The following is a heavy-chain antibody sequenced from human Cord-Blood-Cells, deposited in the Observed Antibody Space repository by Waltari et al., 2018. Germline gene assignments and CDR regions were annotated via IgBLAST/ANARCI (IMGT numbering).Heavy chain of an antibody. CDR3: ARGGIYCSGGSCYSWFDP. Sequence: QVQLQESGPGLVQPSETLSLTCTVSGGSISSYYWSWIRQPRGKGLEWIGYIYYSGSTNYNPSLKSRVTISVDTSKNQFSLKLSSVTAADTAVYYCARGGIYCSGGSCYSWFDPWGQGTLVTVSS. D-gene: IGHD2-15*01. V-gene: IGHV4-59*01. CDR2: IYYSGST. CDR1: GGSISSYY. J-gene: IGHJ5*02.